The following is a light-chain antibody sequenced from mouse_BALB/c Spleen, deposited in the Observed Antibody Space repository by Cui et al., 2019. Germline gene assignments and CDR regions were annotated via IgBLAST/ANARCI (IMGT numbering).Light chain of an antibody. CDR2: LTS. V-gene: IGKV4-68*01. J-gene: IGKJ1*01. CDR1: SSVSY. Sequence: QIVLTQSPALMSASPGDKVTMTCSASSSVSYMYWYQQKPRSSPKPWIYLTSNLASGVPARCSGSGSGTSYSLTISSMEAEDAATYYCQQWSSNPPTWTFGGGTKLEIK. CDR3: QQWSSNPPTWT.